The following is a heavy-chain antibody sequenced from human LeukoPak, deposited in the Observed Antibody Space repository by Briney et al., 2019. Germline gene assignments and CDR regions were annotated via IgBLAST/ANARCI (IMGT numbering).Heavy chain of an antibody. Sequence: ASVKVSCKASGYTFKNYDINWVRQATGQGLEWMGWMNPNSGNTGFAQKFQDRVSMTRDTSINTAYIELTSLRSGDTAVYFCARATPGGLHGYSFDYWGQGTVVTV. D-gene: IGHD5-24*01. CDR3: ARATPGGLHGYSFDY. CDR1: GYTFKNYD. V-gene: IGHV1-8*02. J-gene: IGHJ4*02. CDR2: MNPNSGNT.